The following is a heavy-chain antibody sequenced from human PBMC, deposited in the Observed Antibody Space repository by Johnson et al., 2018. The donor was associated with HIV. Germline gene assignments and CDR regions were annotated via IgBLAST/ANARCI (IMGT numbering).Heavy chain of an antibody. V-gene: IGHV3-15*01. J-gene: IGHJ3*02. CDR1: GFTVSSYY. D-gene: IGHD2-21*01. Sequence: VQLVESGGGLVQPGGSLRLSCAASGFTVSSYYMTWVRQAPGKGLEWVGRIKSKTDGGTTDYAAPVKGRFTISRDDSKNTLYLQMNSLKTEDTAVYYCTTVVRGVDAFEIWGQGTMVTVSS. CDR2: IKSKTDGGTT. CDR3: TTVVRGVDAFEI.